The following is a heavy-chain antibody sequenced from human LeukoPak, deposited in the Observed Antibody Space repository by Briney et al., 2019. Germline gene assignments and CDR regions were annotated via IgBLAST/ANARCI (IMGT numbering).Heavy chain of an antibody. Sequence: SETLSLTCAVSGGSLNSGDSSWSWIRQPPGKGLEWIGYVSYSGSTYYNPSLKSRVTISADTSKNQFSLKMTSVTAADTAVFYCARGHYGDSRNYYFDYWGQGTLVTVSS. V-gene: IGHV4-30-4*07. CDR2: VSYSGST. CDR3: ARGHYGDSRNYYFDY. J-gene: IGHJ4*02. D-gene: IGHD4-17*01. CDR1: GGSLNSGDSS.